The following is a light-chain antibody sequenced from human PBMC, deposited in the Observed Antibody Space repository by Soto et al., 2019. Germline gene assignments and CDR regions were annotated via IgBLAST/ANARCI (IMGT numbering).Light chain of an antibody. Sequence: QSALTQPPSASGSPGQSVTISCTGTSSDVGGYNFVSWYQQHPGKAPKLIIYDVTKRPSGVPGRFSGSKSGNTASLTVSGLQAEDEADYYCSSYAGSSNLGVFGGGTKLTVL. V-gene: IGLV2-8*01. CDR1: SSDVGGYNF. CDR2: DVT. J-gene: IGLJ3*02. CDR3: SSYAGSSNLGV.